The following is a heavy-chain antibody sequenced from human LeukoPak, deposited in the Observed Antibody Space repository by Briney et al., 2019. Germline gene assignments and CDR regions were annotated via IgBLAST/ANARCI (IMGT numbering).Heavy chain of an antibody. J-gene: IGHJ4*02. V-gene: IGHV4-61*02. CDR2: IYTSGST. CDR1: GGSISSGTYY. CDR3: AREASPSSSWMYYFDY. D-gene: IGHD6-13*01. Sequence: SQTLSLTCTVSGGSISSGTYYWSWIRQPAGKGLEWIGRIYTSGSTNYNPSLKSRVTISVDTSKNQFSLKLSSVTAADTAVYYCAREASPSSSWMYYFDYWGQGTLVTVSS.